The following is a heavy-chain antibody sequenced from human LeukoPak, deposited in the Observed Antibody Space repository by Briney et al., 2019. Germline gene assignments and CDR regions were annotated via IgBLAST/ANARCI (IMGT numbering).Heavy chain of an antibody. CDR1: GFTYSSYS. V-gene: IGHV3-48*01. Sequence: GESLRLSCAASGFTYSSYSMNWVRQAPGKGLEWVSYISSSSSNINYADSVKGRFTISRDNAKNSLYLQMDSLRAEDTAVYYCASGVSSTSCYVDYWGQGTLVTVSS. CDR2: ISSSSSNI. CDR3: ASGVSSTSCYVDY. D-gene: IGHD2-2*01. J-gene: IGHJ4*02.